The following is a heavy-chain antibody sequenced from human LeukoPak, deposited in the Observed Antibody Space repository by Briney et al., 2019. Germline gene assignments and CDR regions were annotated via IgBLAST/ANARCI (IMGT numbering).Heavy chain of an antibody. CDR2: ISNSGGST. J-gene: IGHJ4*02. CDR1: GFTFSSYA. V-gene: IGHV3-23*01. Sequence: AGGSLRLSCAASGFTFSSYAMNWVRQAPGKGLEWVSGISNSGGSTYYADSVKGRFTISRDNSKSTLYLQMNSLRAEDTAVYYCAKETSSSFDYWGQGTLVTVSS. D-gene: IGHD6-6*01. CDR3: AKETSSSFDY.